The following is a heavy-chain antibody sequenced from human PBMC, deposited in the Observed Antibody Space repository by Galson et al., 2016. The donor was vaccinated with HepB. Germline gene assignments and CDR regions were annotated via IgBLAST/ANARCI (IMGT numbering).Heavy chain of an antibody. D-gene: IGHD3-3*01. V-gene: IGHV1-3*04. Sequence: SVKVSCKASGYTFTTYAMHWVRQAPGQRLEWMGWINTGNGNTKYSQKFQGSVTITRDTSASTAYMELSSLRSQDTAVYYCARGSRISKFGVVINRQGDFDYWGQGTLVTVSS. J-gene: IGHJ4*02. CDR1: GYTFTTYA. CDR3: ARGSRISKFGVVINRQGDFDY. CDR2: INTGNGNT.